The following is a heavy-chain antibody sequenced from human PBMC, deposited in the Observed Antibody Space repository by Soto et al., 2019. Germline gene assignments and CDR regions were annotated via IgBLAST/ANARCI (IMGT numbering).Heavy chain of an antibody. J-gene: IGHJ6*02. CDR1: GGSISSGGYY. V-gene: IGHV4-31*03. Sequence: SETLSLTCTVSGGSISSGGYYWSWIRQHPGKGLEWIGYIYYSGSTYYNPSLKSRVTISVDTSKNQFSLKLSSVTAADTAVYYCARGQRYYGSGSYYVLSYYYYGMDVWGQGTTVTVSS. CDR3: ARGQRYYGSGSYYVLSYYYYGMDV. D-gene: IGHD3-10*01. CDR2: IYYSGST.